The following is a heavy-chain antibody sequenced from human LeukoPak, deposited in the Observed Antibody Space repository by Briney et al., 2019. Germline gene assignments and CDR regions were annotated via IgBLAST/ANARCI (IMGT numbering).Heavy chain of an antibody. CDR2: INWNGIST. V-gene: IGHV3-20*04. D-gene: IGHD5-18*01. Sequence: GGSLRLSCAASGFTFSSHGMNWVRQAPGKGLEWVSGINWNGISTAYADSVKGRFTISRDNGKNSVNLQMNSLRAEDTALYYCARSGYTYGYVGGLDYWGQGTLVTVFS. CDR1: GFTFSSHG. J-gene: IGHJ4*02. CDR3: ARSGYTYGYVGGLDY.